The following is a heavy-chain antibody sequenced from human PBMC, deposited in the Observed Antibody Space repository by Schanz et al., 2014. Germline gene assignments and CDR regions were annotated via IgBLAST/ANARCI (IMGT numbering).Heavy chain of an antibody. J-gene: IGHJ4*02. CDR3: AKRNHDMQSLPLDY. D-gene: IGHD3-9*01. CDR1: GFTFSSYA. CDR2: ITGSGAT. V-gene: IGHV3-23*04. Sequence: VQLVESGGGLVQPGGSLRLSCAASGFTFSSYAMSWVRQAPGKGLEWVSAITGSGATYYADSVKGRFTISRDNSKNTLYLQMNSLSAEDTAVYYCAKRNHDMQSLPLDYWGQGTLXIVSS.